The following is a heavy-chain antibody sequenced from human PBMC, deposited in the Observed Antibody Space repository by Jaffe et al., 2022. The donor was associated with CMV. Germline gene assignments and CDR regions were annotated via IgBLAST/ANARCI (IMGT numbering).Heavy chain of an antibody. CDR2: IYYSGST. D-gene: IGHD1-26*01. CDR3: ARADSGEYFQH. J-gene: IGHJ1*01. CDR1: GGSISSYY. V-gene: IGHV4-59*01. Sequence: QVQLQESGPGLVKPSETLSLTCTVSGGSISSYYWSWIRQPPGKGLEWIGYIYYSGSTNYNPSLKSRVTISVDTSKNQFSLKLSSVTAADTAVYYCARADSGEYFQHWGQGTLVTVSS.